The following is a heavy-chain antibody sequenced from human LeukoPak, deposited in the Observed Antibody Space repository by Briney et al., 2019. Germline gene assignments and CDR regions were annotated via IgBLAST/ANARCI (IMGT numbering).Heavy chain of an antibody. D-gene: IGHD4/OR15-4a*01. CDR3: ARGDYGHCIDY. CDR1: GGSFSGYY. J-gene: IGHJ4*02. V-gene: IGHV4-34*01. CDR2: TNHSGST. Sequence: SETLSLTCAVYGGSFSGYYWSWIRQPPGKGLEWIGETNHSGSTNYNPSLKSRVTISVDTSKNQFSLKLSSVTAADTAVYYCARGDYGHCIDYWGQGTLVTVSS.